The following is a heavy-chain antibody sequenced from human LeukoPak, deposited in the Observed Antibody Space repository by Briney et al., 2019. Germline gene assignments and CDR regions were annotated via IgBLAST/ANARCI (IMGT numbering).Heavy chain of an antibody. CDR3: ARRRYYDGSGYLE. J-gene: IGHJ1*01. Sequence: PSETPSLTCSVSGDSVSRSDSYWDWIRQPPGKGLEWIGTIYYSGRTYYSPSLKSRVTMSVDPSNNQFSLSLRSVTAADTALYYCARRRYYDGSGYLEWGQGTLLSVSS. CDR1: GDSVSRSDSY. CDR2: IYYSGRT. D-gene: IGHD3-22*01. V-gene: IGHV4-39*01.